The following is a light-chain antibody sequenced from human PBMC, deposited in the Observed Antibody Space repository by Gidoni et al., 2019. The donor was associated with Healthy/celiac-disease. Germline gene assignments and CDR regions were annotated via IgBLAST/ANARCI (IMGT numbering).Light chain of an antibody. CDR2: EVS. J-gene: IGKJ4*01. Sequence: EIVMTQTQRALSVTPGQPASISCKSSQSLLHSDGKTYLYWYLQKPGQPPQLLIYEVSNRFSVVPASFSGSGSVPDFTLKISRVEAEDVGVYYCMQSIQLPLTFGGXTKVEIK. CDR1: QSLLHSDGKTY. V-gene: IGKV2D-29*01. CDR3: MQSIQLPLT.